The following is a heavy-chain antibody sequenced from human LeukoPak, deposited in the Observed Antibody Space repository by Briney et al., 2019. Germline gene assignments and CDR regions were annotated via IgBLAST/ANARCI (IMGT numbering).Heavy chain of an antibody. V-gene: IGHV4-38-2*02. J-gene: IGHJ5*02. CDR1: GYSISSGYY. D-gene: IGHD4-23*01. CDR2: IYHSGST. Sequence: SETLSLTCTVSGYSISSGYYWGWIRQPPGKGLEWIGSIYHSGSTYYNPSLKSRVTISVDTSKNQFSLKLSSVTAADTAVYYCARVPVVTNPPWFDPWGQGTLVTVSS. CDR3: ARVPVVTNPPWFDP.